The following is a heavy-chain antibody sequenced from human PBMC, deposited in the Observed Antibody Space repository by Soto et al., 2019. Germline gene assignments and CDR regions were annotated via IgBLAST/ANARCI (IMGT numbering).Heavy chain of an antibody. J-gene: IGHJ4*02. CDR2: ISYSGNT. V-gene: IGHV4-59*01. CDR3: ARAPMVLSRSYFDS. CDR1: GGSISNFY. Sequence: SETLSLTCTVSGGSISNFYWSWIRDPPGKGLEWIGYISYSGNTNYNPSLKSRVSISVDTSKNQLSLNLTSVTAADTAVYYCARAPMVLSRSYFDSWGQGTPVTVSS. D-gene: IGHD2-8*01.